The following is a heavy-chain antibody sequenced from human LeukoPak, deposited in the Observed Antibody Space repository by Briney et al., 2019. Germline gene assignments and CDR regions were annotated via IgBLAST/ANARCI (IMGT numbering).Heavy chain of an antibody. Sequence: GGSLRLSCAASGFTFSSYWMSWVRQAPGKGLEWVANIKQDGSEKYYVDSVKGRFTISRDNAKNSLYLQMNSLRAEDTAVYYCATDYPYAYYYDMDVWGQGTTVTVSS. CDR2: IKQDGSEK. V-gene: IGHV3-7*01. CDR3: ATDYPYAYYYDMDV. D-gene: IGHD4-11*01. CDR1: GFTFSSYW. J-gene: IGHJ6*02.